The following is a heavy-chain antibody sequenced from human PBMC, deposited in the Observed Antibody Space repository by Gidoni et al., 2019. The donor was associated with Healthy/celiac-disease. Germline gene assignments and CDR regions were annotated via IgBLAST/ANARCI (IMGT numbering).Heavy chain of an antibody. J-gene: IGHJ6*02. Sequence: QVQLVESGGGVVQPGRSLRLSCAASGFTFSSYGMHWVRQAPGKGLEWVAVIWYDGSNKYYADSVKGRFTISRDNSKNTLYLQMNSLRAEDTAVYYCAREGPGGLPEDYYYYGMDVWGQGTTVTVSS. D-gene: IGHD2-2*01. CDR1: GFTFSSYG. CDR3: AREGPGGLPEDYYYYGMDV. CDR2: IWYDGSNK. V-gene: IGHV3-33*01.